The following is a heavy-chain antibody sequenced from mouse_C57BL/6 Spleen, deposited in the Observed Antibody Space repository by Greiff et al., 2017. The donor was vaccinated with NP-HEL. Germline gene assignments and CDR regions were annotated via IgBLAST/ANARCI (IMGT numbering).Heavy chain of an antibody. V-gene: IGHV1-82*01. D-gene: IGHD1-1*01. CDR2: IYPGDGDT. CDR3: AISGSTYAMDY. J-gene: IGHJ4*01. CDR1: GYAFSSSW. Sequence: VQLQQSGPELVKPGASVKNSCKASGYAFSSSWMNWVKQRPGKGLEWIGRIYPGDGDTNYNGKFKGKATLTADKSSSTAYMQLSSLTSEDSAVYFCAISGSTYAMDYWGQGTSVTVSS.